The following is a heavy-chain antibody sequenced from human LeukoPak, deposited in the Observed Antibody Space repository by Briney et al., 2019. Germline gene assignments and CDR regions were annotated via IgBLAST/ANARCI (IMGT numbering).Heavy chain of an antibody. Sequence: GGSLRLSCAASGFTFSSYAMSWVRQAPGKGLEWVSMISGSGVRIYYADSVKGRFTISRDKSKNTLFLQMSSLRAEGTAVYFCARASPPYYDFWSGYYYSFDYWGQGTLVAVSS. D-gene: IGHD3-3*01. CDR2: ISGSGVRI. V-gene: IGHV3-23*01. J-gene: IGHJ4*02. CDR3: ARASPPYYDFWSGYYYSFDY. CDR1: GFTFSSYA.